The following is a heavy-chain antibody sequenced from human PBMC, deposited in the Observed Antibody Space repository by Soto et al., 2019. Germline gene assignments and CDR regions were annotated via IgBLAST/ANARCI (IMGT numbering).Heavy chain of an antibody. V-gene: IGHV3-11*05. CDR1: GFTFSDYY. CDR3: AREKTICGVVTNFYFDY. Sequence: QVQLVESGGGLVKPGGSLRLSCAASGFTFSDYYMSWIRQAPGKGLEWVSYISSSSSYTNYADSVKGRFTISRDNAKKSLTLQMNMMRAEDTAVYFDAREKTICGVVTNFYFDYWGQGTLVTVSS. CDR2: ISSSSSYT. D-gene: IGHD3-3*01. J-gene: IGHJ4*02.